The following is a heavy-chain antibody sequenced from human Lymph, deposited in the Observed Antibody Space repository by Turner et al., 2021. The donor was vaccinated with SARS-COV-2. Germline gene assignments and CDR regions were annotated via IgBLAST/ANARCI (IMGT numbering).Heavy chain of an antibody. Sequence: QVQLVQSGAEVKKPGASVKVSCMASGYTFTRYDINWVRQATGQGLEWMGWMDPNSGNTGYAQKFQGRVTMTRNTSISTACMELSSLRSEDTAVYYCARAAQLTVWFDPWGQGTLVTVSS. J-gene: IGHJ5*02. D-gene: IGHD3-9*01. CDR1: GYTFTRYD. CDR3: ARAAQLTVWFDP. CDR2: MDPNSGNT. V-gene: IGHV1-8*01.